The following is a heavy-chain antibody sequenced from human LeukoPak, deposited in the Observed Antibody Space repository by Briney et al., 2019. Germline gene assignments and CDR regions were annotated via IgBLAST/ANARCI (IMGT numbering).Heavy chain of an antibody. CDR1: GFTFSSYA. CDR2: ASGSGGST. V-gene: IGHV3-23*01. J-gene: IGHJ4*02. D-gene: IGHD4-23*01. Sequence: GGSLRLSCAASGFTFSSYAMHWVRQAPGKGLEWVSSASGSGGSTYYADSVKGRFTISRDNSKNTLYLQMNSLRAEDTAVYYCAKDLGSVVTPPSLDYWGQGTLVTVSS. CDR3: AKDLGSVVTPPSLDY.